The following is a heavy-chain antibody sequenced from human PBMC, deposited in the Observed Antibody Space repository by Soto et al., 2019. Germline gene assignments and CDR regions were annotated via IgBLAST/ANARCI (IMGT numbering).Heavy chain of an antibody. D-gene: IGHD3-3*01. CDR2: INPSSGGT. J-gene: IGHJ5*02. CDR3: ARDSAPNYDFWSGYHAAHNWFDP. V-gene: IGHV1-2*02. CDR1: GYTFTGYY. Sequence: ASVKVSCKASGYTFTGYYMHWVRQAPGQGLEWMGWINPSSGGTNYAQKFQGRVTMTRDTSISTAYMELSRLRSDDTAVYYCARDSAPNYDFWSGYHAAHNWFDPWGQGTLVTVSS.